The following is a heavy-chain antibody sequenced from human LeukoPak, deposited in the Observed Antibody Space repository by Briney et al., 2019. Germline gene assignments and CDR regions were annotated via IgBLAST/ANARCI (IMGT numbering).Heavy chain of an antibody. J-gene: IGHJ4*02. D-gene: IGHD6-25*01. Sequence: SLRLSCAVSGLTFVNYALSWVRQAPGTGLEWIGYIRGKAYGETTDYAAYVKGRFIISRDDSKSIAYLPMDRLTTEDTGVYYCGASSGLDYWGQGTLVTVSS. CDR1: GLTFVNYA. V-gene: IGHV3-49*04. CDR2: IRGKAYGETT. CDR3: GASSGLDY.